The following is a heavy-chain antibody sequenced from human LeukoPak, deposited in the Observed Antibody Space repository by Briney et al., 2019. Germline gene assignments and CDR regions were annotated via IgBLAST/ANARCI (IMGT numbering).Heavy chain of an antibody. CDR2: FDPEDGET. J-gene: IGHJ5*01. Sequence: ASVKVSCKVSGYTLTELSMHWVRQAPGKGLEWMGGFDPEDGETIYAQKFQGRVTMTEDTSTDTAYMELGSLRSEDTAVYYCATEKRCSGGSCYSGYGFDSWGQGSLVTVSS. CDR1: GYTLTELS. CDR3: ATEKRCSGGSCYSGYGFDS. V-gene: IGHV1-24*01. D-gene: IGHD2-15*01.